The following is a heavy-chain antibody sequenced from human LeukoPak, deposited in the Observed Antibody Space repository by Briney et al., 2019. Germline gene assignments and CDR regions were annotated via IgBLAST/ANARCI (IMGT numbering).Heavy chain of an antibody. CDR1: GFTFSTYT. CDR3: ARDGLHTAHFDY. CDR2: VSDSSDV. J-gene: IGHJ4*02. Sequence: PGGSLRLSCAAAGFTFSTYTMNWGRQARGKGVEWVSTVSDSSDVHYSDSVKGRFTISRDNARNSLYLQMNSLRDEDTAVYYCARDGLHTAHFDYWGQGTLVTVS. V-gene: IGHV3-48*02. D-gene: IGHD5-18*01.